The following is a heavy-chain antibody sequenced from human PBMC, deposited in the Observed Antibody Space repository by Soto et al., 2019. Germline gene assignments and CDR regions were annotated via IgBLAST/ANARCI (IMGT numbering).Heavy chain of an antibody. CDR1: GFTFSSYG. J-gene: IGHJ4*02. D-gene: IGHD1-26*01. Sequence: PGGSLRLSCAASGFTFSSYGIHWVRQAPGKGLEWVAVISYDGSNKYYTDSVKGRFTISRDNSKNTLYLQMNSLRAEDTAVYYCATLFSGSYEVYWGQGTLVTVSS. V-gene: IGHV3-30*03. CDR3: ATLFSGSYEVY. CDR2: ISYDGSNK.